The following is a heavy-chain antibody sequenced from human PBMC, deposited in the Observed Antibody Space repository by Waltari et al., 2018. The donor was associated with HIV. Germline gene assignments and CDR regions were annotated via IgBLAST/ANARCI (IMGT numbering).Heavy chain of an antibody. CDR2: RNHSGIT. Sequence: QVHLKQWGTGLLKPSETLSLTCAIYGGSFSGFYWSWIRQSSGKGLEWIGERNHSGITNYNPSLESRVTISIDTSKNQFSLKVTSVTAADAAVYYCAKPYYFDSSGHRGGDAFDIWSQGTMVTVSS. CDR1: GGSFSGFY. J-gene: IGHJ3*02. D-gene: IGHD3-22*01. CDR3: AKPYYFDSSGHRGGDAFDI. V-gene: IGHV4-34*02.